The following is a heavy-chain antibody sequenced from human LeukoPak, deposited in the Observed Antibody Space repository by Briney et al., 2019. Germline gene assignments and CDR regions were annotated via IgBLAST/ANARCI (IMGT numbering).Heavy chain of an antibody. D-gene: IGHD3-10*01. CDR1: GFTFSDYF. J-gene: IGHJ4*02. Sequence: GGSLRLSCAASGFTFSDYFMSWIRQAPGKGLEWVSYISSGSYTKYADTVKGRFTISRDNAKNSLYMQMNGLRAEDTAVYYCARDRGTLGYYYGSGSYPFDYWGQGTLVTVSS. V-gene: IGHV3-11*05. CDR3: ARDRGTLGYYYGSGSYPFDY. CDR2: ISSGSYT.